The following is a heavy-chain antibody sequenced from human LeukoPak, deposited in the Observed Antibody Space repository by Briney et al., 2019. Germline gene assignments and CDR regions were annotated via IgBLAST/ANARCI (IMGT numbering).Heavy chain of an antibody. CDR2: TSYDGSNK. V-gene: IGHV3-30*18. J-gene: IGHJ5*02. CDR3: AKETVSSGSNWFDP. D-gene: IGHD6-19*01. CDR1: GFTFSSYG. Sequence: PGKSLRLSCAASGFTFSSYGMHWVRQAPGKGLEWVAVTSYDGSNKYYTDSVKGRFTISRDNSKNTLYLQMNSLRAEDTAVYYCAKETVSSGSNWFDPWGQGTLVTVSS.